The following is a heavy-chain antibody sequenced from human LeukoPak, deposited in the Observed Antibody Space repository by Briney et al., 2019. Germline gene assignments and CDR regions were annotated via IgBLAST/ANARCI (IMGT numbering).Heavy chain of an antibody. D-gene: IGHD6-13*01. CDR2: INHSGST. J-gene: IGHJ4*02. Sequence: NSSETLYLTCAVHGGSFPGYYWSWIRHPLGKGLEWIGKINHSGSTNYNPALKSRVTISVDTSKNQFSLKLSSVTAADTAVYYCARGLPGYSSSWYVNYWGQGTLVTVSS. CDR3: ARGLPGYSSSWYVNY. V-gene: IGHV4-34*01. CDR1: GGSFPGYY.